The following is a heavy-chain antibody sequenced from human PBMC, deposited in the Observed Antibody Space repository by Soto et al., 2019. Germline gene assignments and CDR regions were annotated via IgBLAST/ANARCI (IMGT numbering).Heavy chain of an antibody. CDR3: AASISIFGVVPF. Sequence: PSETLSLTCNVSGGSDSRVSYYWSWIRQSPGKGLEWIGYVYYSGSTNYNPSLKSRVIISVDTSKNQFSLKLRSVTAADTAVYYCAASISIFGVVPFWGQGTLVTVSS. J-gene: IGHJ4*02. CDR2: VYYSGST. V-gene: IGHV4-61*01. CDR1: GGSDSRVSYY. D-gene: IGHD3-3*01.